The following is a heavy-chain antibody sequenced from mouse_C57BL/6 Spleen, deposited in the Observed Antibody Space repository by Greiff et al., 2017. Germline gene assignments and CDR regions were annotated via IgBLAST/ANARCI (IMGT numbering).Heavy chain of an antibody. CDR1: GYAFSSYW. V-gene: IGHV1-80*01. Sequence: QVHVKQSGAELVKPGASVKISCKASGYAFSSYWMNWVKQRPGKGLEWIGQIYPGDGDTNYNGKFKGKATLTADKSSSTAYMQLSSLTSEDSAVYFCARSTTVELDYWGQGTTLTVSS. CDR3: ARSTTVELDY. CDR2: IYPGDGDT. J-gene: IGHJ2*01. D-gene: IGHD1-1*01.